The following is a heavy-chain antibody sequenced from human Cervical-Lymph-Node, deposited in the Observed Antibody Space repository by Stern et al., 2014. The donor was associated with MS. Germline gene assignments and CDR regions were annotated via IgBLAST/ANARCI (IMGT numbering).Heavy chain of an antibody. V-gene: IGHV1-24*01. CDR3: ATDGSDSSSWPFDL. Sequence: VQLVQSGTQVKKPGASVKVSCKVSGYTLTQLSMHWVRQAPGKGLEWMGGFDPEDGEAIIAHKFQGRLTMTEDTSTGTAYMDLSSLTSTDTAVYYCATDGSDSSSWPFDLWGRGTLVTVSS. CDR1: GYTLTQLS. D-gene: IGHD6-13*01. CDR2: FDPEDGEA. J-gene: IGHJ2*01.